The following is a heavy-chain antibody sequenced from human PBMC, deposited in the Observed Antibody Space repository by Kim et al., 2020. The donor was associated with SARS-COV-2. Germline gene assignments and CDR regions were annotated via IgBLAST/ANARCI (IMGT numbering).Heavy chain of an antibody. CDR2: ISSNGGST. CDR3: VKDPHARGGSYSDDAFDI. J-gene: IGHJ3*02. V-gene: IGHV3-64D*09. CDR1: GFTFSSYA. D-gene: IGHD1-26*01. Sequence: GGSLRLSCSASGFTFSSYAMHWVRQAPGKGLEYVSAISSNGGSTYYADSVKGRFTISRDNSKNTLYLQMSSLRAEDTAVYYCVKDPHARGGSYSDDAFDIWGQGTMVTVSS.